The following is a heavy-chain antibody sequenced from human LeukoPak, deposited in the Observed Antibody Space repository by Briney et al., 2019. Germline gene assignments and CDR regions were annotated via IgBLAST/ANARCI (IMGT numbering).Heavy chain of an antibody. J-gene: IGHJ4*02. CDR1: GYSFTTHW. D-gene: IGHD6-13*01. CDR3: ARTYSSSPYFFDY. V-gene: IGHV5-51*01. Sequence: GESLKISCKGSGYSFTTHWIGWVRQMPGKGLQWVGLIYPGDSDARYSPSFQGQVTISADKSISTAYLQWSNLKASDTGIYYCARTYSSSPYFFDYWGQGTLVTVSS. CDR2: IYPGDSDA.